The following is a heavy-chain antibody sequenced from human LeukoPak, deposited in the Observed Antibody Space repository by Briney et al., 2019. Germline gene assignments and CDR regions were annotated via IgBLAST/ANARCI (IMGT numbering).Heavy chain of an antibody. D-gene: IGHD3-22*01. J-gene: IGHJ3*02. CDR3: ARLLDNDSSGDPDTFDM. CDR2: VYYSGKT. Sequence: KPSETLSLTCSVSGGSMSGHYWSWIRQPPGKGLEWSGYVYYSGKTQYNPSLQSRVTISVDTSKNLFSLKVTSVTAADTAVYYCARLLDNDSSGDPDTFDMWGQGTVGTVSS. CDR1: GGSMSGHY. V-gene: IGHV4-59*11.